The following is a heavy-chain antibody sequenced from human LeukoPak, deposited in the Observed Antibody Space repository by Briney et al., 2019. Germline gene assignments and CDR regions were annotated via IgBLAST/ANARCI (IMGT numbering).Heavy chain of an antibody. V-gene: IGHV3-30*18. Sequence: GGSLRLSCAASGFTFSSYGMLWVRQAPGKGLEWVAVISYDGSNKYYADSVKGRFTISRDNSKNTLYLQMNSLRAEDTAVYYCAKGCYDSSGYYYKYRYYFDYWGQGTLVTVSS. D-gene: IGHD3-22*01. CDR3: AKGCYDSSGYYYKYRYYFDY. CDR2: ISYDGSNK. J-gene: IGHJ4*02. CDR1: GFTFSSYG.